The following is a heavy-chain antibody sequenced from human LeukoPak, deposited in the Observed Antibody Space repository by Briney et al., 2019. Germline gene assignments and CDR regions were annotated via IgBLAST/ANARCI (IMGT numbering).Heavy chain of an antibody. CDR1: GGSFSGCY. CDR2: INHSGST. Sequence: SETLSLTCAVYGGSFSGCYWSWIRQPPGKGLEWIGEINHSGSTNYNPSLKSRVTISVDTSKNQFSLKLSSVTAADTAVYYCARGTKYYDFWSGYLPPYFDYWGQGTLVTVSS. V-gene: IGHV4-34*01. D-gene: IGHD3-3*01. CDR3: ARGTKYYDFWSGYLPPYFDY. J-gene: IGHJ4*02.